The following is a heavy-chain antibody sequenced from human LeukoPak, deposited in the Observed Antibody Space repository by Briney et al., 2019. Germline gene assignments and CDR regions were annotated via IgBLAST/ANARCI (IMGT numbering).Heavy chain of an antibody. CDR3: ATAPYSSGWINWFDP. CDR1: GGTFSSYA. V-gene: IGHV1-69*05. J-gene: IGHJ5*02. CDR2: IIPIFGTA. D-gene: IGHD6-19*01. Sequence: SVKVSCKASGGTFSSYAISWVRQGPGQGLEWMGRIIPIFGTANYAQKFQGRVTITTDESTSTAYMELSSLRSEDTAVYYCATAPYSSGWINWFDPWGQGTLVTVSS.